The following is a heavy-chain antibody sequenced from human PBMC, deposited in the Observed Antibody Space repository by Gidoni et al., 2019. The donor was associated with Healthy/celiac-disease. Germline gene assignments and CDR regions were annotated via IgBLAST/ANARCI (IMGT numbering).Heavy chain of an antibody. Sequence: GSTYYADSVKGRFTISRDNSKNKLYLQMNSLRAEDTAVYYCAKGGAPYDFWSGYPFDYWGQGTLVTVSS. V-gene: IGHV3-23*01. CDR3: AKGGAPYDFWSGYPFDY. J-gene: IGHJ4*02. D-gene: IGHD3-3*01. CDR2: GST.